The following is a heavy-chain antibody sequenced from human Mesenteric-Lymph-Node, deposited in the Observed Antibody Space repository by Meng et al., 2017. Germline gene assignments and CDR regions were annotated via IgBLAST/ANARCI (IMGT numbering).Heavy chain of an antibody. Sequence: ASVKVSCKASGYTFTSYDINWVRQAPGQGLEWMGWINPNSGGTNYAQKFQGRVTMTRDTSISTAYMELSRLRSDDTAVYYCARAGAYYDILTGYYKGAFDIWGQGTMVTVSS. J-gene: IGHJ3*02. CDR3: ARAGAYYDILTGYYKGAFDI. V-gene: IGHV1-2*02. CDR2: INPNSGGT. CDR1: GYTFTSYD. D-gene: IGHD3-9*01.